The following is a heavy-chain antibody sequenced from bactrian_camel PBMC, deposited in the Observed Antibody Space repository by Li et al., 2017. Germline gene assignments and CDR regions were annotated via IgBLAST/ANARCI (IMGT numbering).Heavy chain of an antibody. CDR1: GDHRM. V-gene: IGHV3S55*01. CDR2: LGDDGST. D-gene: IGHD5*01. Sequence: QVQLVESGGGSAQIGGSLRLSCVVSGDHRMVAWFRTAPGTTREGVAGLGDDGSTSYAEFAEGRFTISKDSKNTFYLQMNQLKPEDSAMYYCAADRCLSLPPEGWDVLIGGDYSAQGTQVTVS. J-gene: IGHJ4*01.